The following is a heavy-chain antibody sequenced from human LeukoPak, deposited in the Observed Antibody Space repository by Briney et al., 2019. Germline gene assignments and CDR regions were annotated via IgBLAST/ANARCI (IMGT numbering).Heavy chain of an antibody. V-gene: IGHV3-66*01. D-gene: IGHD1-1*01. CDR2: IYSGGTT. CDR1: GFTVSSDY. Sequence: PGGSLRLSCSASGFTVSSDYMSWVRQAPGKGLAWLSVIYSGGTTYYADSVKGRFTISRDNSKNTVYLQMNSLRAEDTAVYYCAKDPTLSGTAEYFQHWGQGTLVTVSS. CDR3: AKDPTLSGTAEYFQH. J-gene: IGHJ1*01.